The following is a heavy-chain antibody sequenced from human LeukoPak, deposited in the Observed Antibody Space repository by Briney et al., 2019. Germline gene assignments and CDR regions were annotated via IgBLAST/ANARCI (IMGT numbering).Heavy chain of an antibody. CDR3: EGIGDY. CDR1: AFTFSSYE. J-gene: IGHJ4*02. Sequence: GGSLRLSCAASAFTFSSYEMNWVRQAPGKGLEWVSVIYSGGSTYYADSVKGRFTISRDNSKNTLYLQMNSLRAEDTAVYYCEGIGDYWGQGTLVTVSS. CDR2: IYSGGST. V-gene: IGHV3-53*01. D-gene: IGHD1-14*01.